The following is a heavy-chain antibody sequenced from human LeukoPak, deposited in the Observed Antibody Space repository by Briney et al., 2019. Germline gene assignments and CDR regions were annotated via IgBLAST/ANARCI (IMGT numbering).Heavy chain of an antibody. CDR1: GFTFSSYG. J-gene: IGHJ6*03. CDR3: AKVGGSGTAMVTNYYYYMDV. D-gene: IGHD5-18*01. V-gene: IGHV3-30*02. Sequence: PGGSLRLSCAASGFTFSSYGMHWVRQAPGKGLEWVAFIRYDGSNKYYADSVKGRFTISRDNSKNTLYLQTSSLRAEDTAVYYCAKVGGSGTAMVTNYYYYMDVWGKGTTVTVSS. CDR2: IRYDGSNK.